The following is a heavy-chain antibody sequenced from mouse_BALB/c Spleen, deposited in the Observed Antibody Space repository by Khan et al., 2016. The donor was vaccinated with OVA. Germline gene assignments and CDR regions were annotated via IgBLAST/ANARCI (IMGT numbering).Heavy chain of an antibody. D-gene: IGHD1-1*01. J-gene: IGHJ4*01. Sequence: QIQLVPSGPELKQPGETVKISCKASGYIFTNYGMTWVKQAPGKGLKWMGWINTYNGEPTYADDFKGRFAFSLATSANTAYLQINNLKNEDTATYFCASTLYGSGYDYAMDYWGQGTSVTVSA. CDR2: INTYNGEP. V-gene: IGHV9-3-1*01. CDR1: GYIFTNYG. CDR3: ASTLYGSGYDYAMDY.